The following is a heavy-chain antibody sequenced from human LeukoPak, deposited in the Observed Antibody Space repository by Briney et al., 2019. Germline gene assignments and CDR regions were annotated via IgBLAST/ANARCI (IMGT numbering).Heavy chain of an antibody. CDR3: ARLIDWSGTYYYMDV. D-gene: IGHD3-3*01. J-gene: IGHJ6*03. Sequence: GESLKISCKGSGYSFTSYWIGWVRQMPGKGLEWTGIIYPGDSDTRYSPSFQGQVTISADKSISTAYLQWSSLKASDTAMYYCARLIDWSGTYYYMDVWGKGTTVTVSS. V-gene: IGHV5-51*01. CDR1: GYSFTSYW. CDR2: IYPGDSDT.